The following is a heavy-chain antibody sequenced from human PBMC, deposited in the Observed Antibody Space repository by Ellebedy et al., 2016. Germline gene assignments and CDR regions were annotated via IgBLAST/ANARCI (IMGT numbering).Heavy chain of an antibody. V-gene: IGHV4-39*07. J-gene: IGHJ4*02. D-gene: IGHD3-22*01. Sequence: SETLSLTCTVSGGSISSSSYYWGWIRQPPGKGLEWIGSIYYSGSTYYNPSLKSRVTISVDTSKNQFSLKLSSVTAADTAVYYCAREDYYDSSGYQSWGQGTLVTVSS. CDR3: AREDYYDSSGYQS. CDR1: GGSISSSSYY. CDR2: IYYSGST.